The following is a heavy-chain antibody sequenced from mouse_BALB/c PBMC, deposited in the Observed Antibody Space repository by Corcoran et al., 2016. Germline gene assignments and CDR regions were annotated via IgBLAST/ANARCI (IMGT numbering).Heavy chain of an antibody. V-gene: IGHV9-1*02. CDR3: ARGDGYLMDY. Sequence: QIQLVQSGPELKKPGETVKISCKASGYTFTNYGMNWVKQAPGKGLKWMGWINTYTGEPTYADDFKGRFAFSLETSASTAYLQINNPKNEDMATYFCARGDGYLMDYWGQGTSVTVSS. J-gene: IGHJ4*01. D-gene: IGHD2-3*01. CDR1: GYTFTNYG. CDR2: INTYTGEP.